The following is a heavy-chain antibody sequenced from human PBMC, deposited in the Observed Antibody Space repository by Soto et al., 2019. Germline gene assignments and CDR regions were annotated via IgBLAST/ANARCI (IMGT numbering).Heavy chain of an antibody. V-gene: IGHV4-39*01. CDR3: ARLPWGSGWYYFDY. CDR1: GGSISSSSYY. CDR2: IYYSGST. D-gene: IGHD6-19*01. Sequence: QLQLQESGPGLVKPSETLSLTCTVSGGSISSSSYYWGWIRQPPGKGLEWIGSIYYSGSTYYNPSLKSRVTISVDTSKNQFSLKLSSVTAADTAVYYYARLPWGSGWYYFDYWGQGTLVTVSS. J-gene: IGHJ4*02.